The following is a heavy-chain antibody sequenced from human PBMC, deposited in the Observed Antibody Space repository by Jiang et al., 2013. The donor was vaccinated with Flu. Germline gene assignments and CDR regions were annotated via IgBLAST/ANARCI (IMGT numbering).Heavy chain of an antibody. CDR3: ARGGPGGSYLLVAFDI. Sequence: LLKPSETLSLTCTVSGGSFSGYYWSWIRQPPGKGLEWIGEINHSGSTNYNPSLKSRVTISVDTSKNQFSLKLSSVTAADTAVYYCARGGPGGSYLLVAFDIWGQGDNGHRLF. J-gene: IGHJ3*02. V-gene: IGHV4-34*01. CDR1: GGSFSGYY. CDR2: INHSGST. D-gene: IGHD1-26*01.